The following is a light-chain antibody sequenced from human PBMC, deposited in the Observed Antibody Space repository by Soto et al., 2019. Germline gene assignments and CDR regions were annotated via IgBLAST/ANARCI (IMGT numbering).Light chain of an antibody. CDR1: QSVSSY. J-gene: IGKJ3*01. CDR2: DAS. CDR3: QQRSNWLFT. Sequence: EIVLTQSPATLSLSPGERATLSCRASQSVSSYLACYQQKPGQAPRLLISDASNRATGIPARFSGSGSGTDFTLTISSLEPEDFAVYYCQQRSNWLFTFGPGTKVDIK. V-gene: IGKV3-11*01.